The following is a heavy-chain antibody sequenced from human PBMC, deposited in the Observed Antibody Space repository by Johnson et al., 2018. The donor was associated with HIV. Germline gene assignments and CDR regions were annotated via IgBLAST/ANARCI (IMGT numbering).Heavy chain of an antibody. J-gene: IGHJ3*02. V-gene: IGHV3-48*04. Sequence: VQLVESGGGVVRPGGSLRLSCVASGFTLDDYGMSWVRQAPGKGLEWISYMSSSGSTIYHAESVKGRFTISRDNAKNSLYLQMNSLRAEDTAVYYCARDTSGGEPYDIWGQGTMVTVSS. CDR2: MSSSGSTI. CDR1: GFTLDDYG. CDR3: ARDTSGGEPYDI. D-gene: IGHD2-21*01.